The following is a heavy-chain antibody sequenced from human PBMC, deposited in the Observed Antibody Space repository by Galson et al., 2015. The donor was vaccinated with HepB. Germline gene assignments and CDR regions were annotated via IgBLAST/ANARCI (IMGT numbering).Heavy chain of an antibody. Sequence: TLSLTCAVSGGSISSGGYSWSWIRQPPGKGLEWIGYIYHSGSTYYNPSLKSRVTISVDRSKNQFSLKLSSVTAADTAVYYCARDQSDDAFDIWGQGTMVTVSS. J-gene: IGHJ3*02. CDR2: IYHSGST. CDR3: ARDQSDDAFDI. V-gene: IGHV4-30-2*01. CDR1: GGSISSGGYS.